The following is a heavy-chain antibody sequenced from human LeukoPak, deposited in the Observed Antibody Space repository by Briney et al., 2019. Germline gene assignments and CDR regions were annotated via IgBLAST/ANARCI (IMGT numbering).Heavy chain of an antibody. D-gene: IGHD2-8*01. CDR2: IKQDGSEK. CDR3: ATENSVLMVYAYFDY. Sequence: GSLRLSCAASGFTFSSYWMCWVRQAPGKGLEWVANIKQDGSEKYYVDSVKGRFTISRDNAKNSLYLQMNSLRAEDTAVYYCATENSVLMVYAYFDYWGQGTLVTVSS. J-gene: IGHJ4*02. V-gene: IGHV3-7*01. CDR1: GFTFSSYW.